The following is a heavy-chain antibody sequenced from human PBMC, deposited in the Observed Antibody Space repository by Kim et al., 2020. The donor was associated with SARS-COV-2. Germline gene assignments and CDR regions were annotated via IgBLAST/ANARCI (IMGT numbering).Heavy chain of an antibody. Sequence: ATAYAASVKGRFTISRDDSKNTACLQMNSLKTEDTAVYYCTTSGYVRFDYWGQGTLVTVSS. D-gene: IGHD5-12*01. J-gene: IGHJ4*02. V-gene: IGHV3-73*01. CDR2: AT. CDR3: TTSGYVRFDY.